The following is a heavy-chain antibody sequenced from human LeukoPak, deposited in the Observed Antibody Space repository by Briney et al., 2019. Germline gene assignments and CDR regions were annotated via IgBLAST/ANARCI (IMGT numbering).Heavy chain of an antibody. D-gene: IGHD1-26*01. V-gene: IGHV3-23*01. CDR2: ISGSGGSK. Sequence: GGSLRLSCAASGFTFSTYGMSWVRQAPGKGLEWVSGISGSGGSKYYADSVKGRFTISRDNSKSKLYLQMNSLRAEDTAIYYCAKDWDWELLIFDYWGQGTLVTVSS. CDR1: GFTFSTYG. J-gene: IGHJ4*02. CDR3: AKDWDWELLIFDY.